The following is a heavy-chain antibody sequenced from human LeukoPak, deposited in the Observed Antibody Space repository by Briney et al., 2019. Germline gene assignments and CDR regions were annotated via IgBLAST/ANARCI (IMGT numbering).Heavy chain of an antibody. CDR3: ARMDSGSYYLRFDP. D-gene: IGHD1-26*01. J-gene: IGHJ5*02. V-gene: IGHV3-21*01. CDR1: GFTFSSYS. Sequence: PGGSLRLSCAASGFTFSSYSMNWVRQAPGKGLEWVSSISSSSSYIYYADSVKGRFTISRDNAKNSLYLQMNSLRAEDTAVYYCARMDSGSYYLRFDPWGQGTLVTVSS. CDR2: ISSSSSYI.